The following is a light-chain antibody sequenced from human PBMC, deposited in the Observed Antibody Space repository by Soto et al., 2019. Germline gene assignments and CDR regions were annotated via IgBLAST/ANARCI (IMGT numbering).Light chain of an antibody. CDR1: SSNIGSNT. CDR2: SNN. V-gene: IGLV1-44*01. CDR3: AAWDDSLNGYV. Sequence: SVLTQPPSASGTPGQRVTISCSGSSSNIGSNTVNWYQQLPGTAPKLLIYSNNQRPSGVPDRFSGSKSGTSASLAISGLQSEDEADYYCAAWDDSLNGYVFGTGTKLT. J-gene: IGLJ1*01.